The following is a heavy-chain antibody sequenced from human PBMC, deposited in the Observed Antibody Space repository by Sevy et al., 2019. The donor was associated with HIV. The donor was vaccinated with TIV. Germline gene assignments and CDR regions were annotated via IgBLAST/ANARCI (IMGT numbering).Heavy chain of an antibody. Sequence: ASVKVSCKASGYTFTSYAMNWVRQAPGQGLEWMGWINTNTGNPTYAQGFTGRFVFSLDTSVSTAYLQISSLKAEDTAVYYCARGRHDFWSGYYTPYYYYGMDVWGQWTTVTVSS. CDR2: INTNTGNP. CDR1: GYTFTSYA. D-gene: IGHD3-3*01. CDR3: ARGRHDFWSGYYTPYYYYGMDV. V-gene: IGHV7-4-1*02. J-gene: IGHJ6*02.